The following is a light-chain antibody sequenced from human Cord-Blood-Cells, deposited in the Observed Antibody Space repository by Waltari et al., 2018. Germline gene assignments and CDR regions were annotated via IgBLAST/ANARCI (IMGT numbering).Light chain of an antibody. CDR2: WAS. Sequence: DIVMTQSPDSLAVSLGERATINCKSSQSVLYSSNNKNYLAWYQQKPGQPPKLLIYWASTRESGVPDRCSGSGSWTDFTLTISSLQSEDVAVYYCQQYYSTHTFGQGTKLEIK. CDR3: QQYYSTHT. V-gene: IGKV4-1*01. CDR1: QSVLYSSNNKNY. J-gene: IGKJ2*01.